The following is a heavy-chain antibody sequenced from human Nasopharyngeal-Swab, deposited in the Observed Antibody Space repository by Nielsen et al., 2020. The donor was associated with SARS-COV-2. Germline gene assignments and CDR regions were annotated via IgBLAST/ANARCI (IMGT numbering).Heavy chain of an antibody. V-gene: IGHV1-18*01. Sequence: WVRQAPGQGLEWMGWISAYNGNTNYAQKFQSRVILTTDTATSTVYMELRSLRSDDTAVYYCARDQGYYDTSGGHWGQGTLVTVSS. CDR2: ISAYNGNT. D-gene: IGHD3-22*01. CDR3: ARDQGYYDTSGGH. J-gene: IGHJ4*02.